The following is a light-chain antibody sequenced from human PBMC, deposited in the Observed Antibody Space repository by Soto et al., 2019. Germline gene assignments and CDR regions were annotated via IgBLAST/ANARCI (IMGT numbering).Light chain of an antibody. CDR3: SSYTSSSTPLYV. CDR2: DVS. CDR1: SSDVGGYNY. V-gene: IGLV2-14*01. J-gene: IGLJ1*01. Sequence: QSVLTQPASVSGSPGQSITISCTGTSSDVGGYNYVSWYQQHPGKAPKLMIYDVSNRPSGVSNRFSGPKSGNTASLTISGLQAEDEADYYCSSYTSSSTPLYVFGTG.